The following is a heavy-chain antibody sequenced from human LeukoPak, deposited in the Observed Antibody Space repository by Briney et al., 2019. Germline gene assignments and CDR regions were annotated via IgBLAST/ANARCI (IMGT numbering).Heavy chain of an antibody. J-gene: IGHJ4*02. D-gene: IGHD3-22*01. Sequence: SETLSLTCTVSGGSISSDYWSWIRQPPGKGLEWIGYIYYSGSTNYNPSLKSRATISVDRSKNQFSLNLSSVTAADTAVYYCAREILYYDSSGPKGGFDYWGQGTRVTVSS. V-gene: IGHV4-59*12. CDR2: IYYSGST. CDR3: AREILYYDSSGPKGGFDY. CDR1: GGSISSDY.